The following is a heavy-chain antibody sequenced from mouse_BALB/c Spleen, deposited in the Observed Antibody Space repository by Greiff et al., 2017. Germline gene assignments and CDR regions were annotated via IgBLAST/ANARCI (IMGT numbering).Heavy chain of an antibody. CDR3: ASGYFDY. J-gene: IGHJ2*01. Sequence: EVQLQQSGAELVKPGASVKLSCTASGFNFKDTYMHWVKQRPEQGLEWIGRIDPANGNTKYDPKFQGKATITADTSSNTAYLQLSSLTSEDTAVYYCASGYFDYWGQGTTLTVSS. V-gene: IGHV14-3*02. CDR2: IDPANGNT. CDR1: GFNFKDTY.